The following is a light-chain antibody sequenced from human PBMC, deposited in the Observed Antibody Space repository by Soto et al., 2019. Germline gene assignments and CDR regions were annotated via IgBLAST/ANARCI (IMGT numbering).Light chain of an antibody. Sequence: ILMTQAPASLFASLGDRVTFTCRAFQSISRYLNWYQQRPGKATKLLIYSASSLQTGVTSRFSGSGSGTDFTLTISCLQPEDFATYYCQHLNSYPINFGQGTRLE. CDR2: SAS. V-gene: IGKV1-13*02. J-gene: IGKJ5*01. CDR1: QSISRY. CDR3: QHLNSYPIN.